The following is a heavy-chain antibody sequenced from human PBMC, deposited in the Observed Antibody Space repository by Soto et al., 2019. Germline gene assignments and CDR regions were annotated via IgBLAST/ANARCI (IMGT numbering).Heavy chain of an antibody. J-gene: IGHJ6*02. Sequence: QLQLQESGPGLVKPSETLSLTCTVSGGSISSSSYYWGWIRQPPGKGLEWIGSIYYSGSTYYNPSLKSRVTISVDTSKNQFSLKLSSVTAADTAVYYCARRAAAPYYYYGMDVWGQGTTVTVSS. V-gene: IGHV4-39*01. CDR2: IYYSGST. D-gene: IGHD6-13*01. CDR3: ARRAAAPYYYYGMDV. CDR1: GGSISSSSYY.